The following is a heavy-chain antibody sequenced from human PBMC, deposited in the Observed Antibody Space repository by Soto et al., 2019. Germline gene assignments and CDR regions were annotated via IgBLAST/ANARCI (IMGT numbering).Heavy chain of an antibody. CDR3: ARPRIASAYYFDY. V-gene: IGHV1-69*13. CDR1: GGTFSSYA. D-gene: IGHD6-13*01. CDR2: IIPIFGTA. J-gene: IGHJ4*02. Sequence: SVKVSCKASGGTFSSYAISWLRQSPGQGLEWMGGIIPIFGTANYAQKFQGRVTITADESTSTAYMELSSLRSEDTAVYYCARPRIASAYYFDYWGQGTLVTVSS.